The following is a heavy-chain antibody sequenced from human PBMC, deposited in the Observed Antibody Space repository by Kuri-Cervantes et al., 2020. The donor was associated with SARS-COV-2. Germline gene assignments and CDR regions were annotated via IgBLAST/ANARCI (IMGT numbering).Heavy chain of an antibody. Sequence: GESLKISCAASGFTFSSYAMHWVRQAPGKGLEWVAVISYDGSNKYHADSVKGRFTISRDNSKNTLYLQMNSLRAEDTAVYYCARDYSSSWYKTFDYWGQGTLVTVSS. J-gene: IGHJ4*02. CDR3: ARDYSSSWYKTFDY. CDR2: ISYDGSNK. CDR1: GFTFSSYA. D-gene: IGHD6-13*01. V-gene: IGHV3-30-3*01.